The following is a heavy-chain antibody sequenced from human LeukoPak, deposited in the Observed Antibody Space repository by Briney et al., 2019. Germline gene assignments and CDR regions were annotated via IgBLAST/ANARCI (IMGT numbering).Heavy chain of an antibody. CDR3: AKYGTSGWVIDN. CDR1: GGSIGSDY. CDR2: IYYTGGT. Sequence: SETLSLTCTVSGGSIGSDYWTWIRQPPGKVLEYIGYIYYTGGTNYNPSRKSRVTASVDTCKTQCSLKLRSVTAARTVVYFCAKYGTSGWVIDNWGQGTLVTVSS. J-gene: IGHJ4*02. V-gene: IGHV4-59*08. D-gene: IGHD6-19*01.